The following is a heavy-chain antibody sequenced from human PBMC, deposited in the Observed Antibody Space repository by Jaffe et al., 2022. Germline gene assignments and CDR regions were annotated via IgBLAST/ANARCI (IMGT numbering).Heavy chain of an antibody. V-gene: IGHV1-69*05. CDR2: IIPIFGTA. J-gene: IGHJ3*02. Sequence: QVQLVQSGAEVKKPGSSVKVSCKASGGTFSSYAISWVRQAPGQGLEWMGGIIPIFGTANYAQKFQGRVTITTDESTSTAYMELSSLRSEDTAVYYCARDTEMFAGYSSSWYRAFDIWGQGTMVTVSS. CDR3: ARDTEMFAGYSSSWYRAFDI. CDR1: GGTFSSYA. D-gene: IGHD6-13*01.